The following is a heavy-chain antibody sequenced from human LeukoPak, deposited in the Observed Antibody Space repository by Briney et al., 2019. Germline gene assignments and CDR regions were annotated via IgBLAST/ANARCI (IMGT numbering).Heavy chain of an antibody. V-gene: IGHV1-8*01. J-gene: IGHJ5*02. Sequence: GASVKVSCKASGYTFTSYDINWLRQASGQGLEWMGWMNPNSGNTGYAQKFQGRVTMTRNTSISTAYMELSSLRSEDTAVYYCARVDLRSPLLPYFDWPFDPWGQGTLVTVSS. CDR3: ARVDLRSPLLPYFDWPFDP. CDR1: GYTFTSYD. D-gene: IGHD3-9*01. CDR2: MNPNSGNT.